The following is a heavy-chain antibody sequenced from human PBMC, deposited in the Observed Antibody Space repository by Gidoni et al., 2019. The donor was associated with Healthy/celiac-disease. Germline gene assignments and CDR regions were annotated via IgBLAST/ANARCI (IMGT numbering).Heavy chain of an antibody. J-gene: IGHJ4*02. Sequence: MHWVRHAPGQGLEWMGIINPSGGSTSYAQKFQGRVTMTRDTSTSTVYMELSSLRSEDTAVYYCAREIVGATMGHFDYWGQGTLVTVSS. V-gene: IGHV1-46*01. CDR3: AREIVGATMGHFDY. CDR2: INPSGGST. D-gene: IGHD1-26*01.